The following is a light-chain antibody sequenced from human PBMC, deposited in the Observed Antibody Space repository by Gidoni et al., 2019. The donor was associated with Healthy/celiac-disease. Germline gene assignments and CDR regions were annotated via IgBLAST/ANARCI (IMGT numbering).Light chain of an antibody. CDR3: LQDYNYPWT. Sequence: AIQMTQSPSSLSASVGDRVTITCRASQCIRNDVGWYQQKPGKAPKLLIYAASSLQSGVPSRFSGSGSGTAFTLTISSLQPEDFATYYCLQDYNYPWTFXQXTKVEVK. CDR1: QCIRND. V-gene: IGKV1-6*01. CDR2: AAS. J-gene: IGKJ1*01.